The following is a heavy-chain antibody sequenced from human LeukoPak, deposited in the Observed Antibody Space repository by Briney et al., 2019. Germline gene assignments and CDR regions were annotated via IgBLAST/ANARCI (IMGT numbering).Heavy chain of an antibody. V-gene: IGHV3-30*02. CDR2: IRYDGSNK. J-gene: IGHJ4*02. D-gene: IGHD2-2*01. CDR3: AKGSSTSCYLGLDY. Sequence: PGGSLRLSCAASGFTFSSYGMHWVRQALGKGLEWVAFIRYDGSNKYYADSVKGRFTISRDNSKDTLYLQMNSLRAEDTAAYYCAKGSSTSCYLGLDYWGQGTLVTVSS. CDR1: GFTFSSYG.